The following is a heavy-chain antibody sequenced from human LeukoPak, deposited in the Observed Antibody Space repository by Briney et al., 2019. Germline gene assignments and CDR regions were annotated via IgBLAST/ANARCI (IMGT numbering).Heavy chain of an antibody. V-gene: IGHV3-7*01. J-gene: IGHJ4*02. CDR3: ARKRGYSGYDAGGYFDY. CDR1: GFTFRDYW. Sequence: GGSLRHSCAASGFTFRDYWMSWVRQAPGKGLEWVANIKQDGSEKFYVDSVKGRFTISRDNAKNSLYLQMNSLRAEDTALYYCARKRGYSGYDAGGYFDYWGQGTLVTVSS. D-gene: IGHD5-12*01. CDR2: IKQDGSEK.